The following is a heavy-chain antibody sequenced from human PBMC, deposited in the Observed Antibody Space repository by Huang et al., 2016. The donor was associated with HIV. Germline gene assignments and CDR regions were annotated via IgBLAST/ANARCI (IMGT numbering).Heavy chain of an antibody. CDR1: GYTVSELS. CDR3: ATSTPDVGAGVLRSAFDI. CDR2: FEPEEGET. J-gene: IGHJ3*02. V-gene: IGHV1-24*01. D-gene: IGHD2-15*01. Sequence: QVQLVESGAELKKPGASVRVSCKVSGYTVSELSLHWVRQAPEKGLEGMGGFEPEEGETIDAQRLQGRVTMTEDTSTDTAYMELSSLRPEDTAVYYCATSTPDVGAGVLRSAFDIWGQGTMVTVSS.